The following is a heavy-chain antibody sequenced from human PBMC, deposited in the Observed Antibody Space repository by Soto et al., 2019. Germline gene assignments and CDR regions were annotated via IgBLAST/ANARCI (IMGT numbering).Heavy chain of an antibody. Sequence: GSLRLSCAASGFTFDDYTMHWVRQAPGKGLEWVSLISWDGGSTYYADSVKGRFTISRDNSKNSLYLQMNSLRTEDTALYYCARGYDSYYYGMDVWGQGTTVTVSS. J-gene: IGHJ6*02. CDR1: GFTFDDYT. D-gene: IGHD5-12*01. CDR3: ARGYDSYYYGMDV. V-gene: IGHV3-43*01. CDR2: ISWDGGST.